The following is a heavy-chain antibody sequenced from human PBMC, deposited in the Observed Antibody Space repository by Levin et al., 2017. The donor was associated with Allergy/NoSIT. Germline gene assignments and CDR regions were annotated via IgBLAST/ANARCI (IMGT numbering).Heavy chain of an antibody. J-gene: IGHJ5*02. CDR3: ARDRSYDILTGYYMGWFDP. D-gene: IGHD3-9*01. CDR2: IYSGGST. Sequence: PGGSLRLSCAASGFTVSSNYMSWVRQAPGKGLEWVSVIYSGGSTYYADSVKGRFTISRDNSKNTLYLQMNSLRAEDTAVYYCARDRSYDILTGYYMGWFDPWGQGTLVTVSS. V-gene: IGHV3-66*02. CDR1: GFTVSSNY.